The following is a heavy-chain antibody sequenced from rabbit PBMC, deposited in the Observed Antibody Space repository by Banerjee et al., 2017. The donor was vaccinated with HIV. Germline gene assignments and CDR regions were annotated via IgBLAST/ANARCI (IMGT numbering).Heavy chain of an antibody. CDR2: INAVTGKA. CDR1: GFSFSDRDV. D-gene: IGHD6-1*01. CDR3: ARDTGYATDL. Sequence: QEQLEESGGGLVKPEGSLTLTCKASGFSFSDRDVMCWVRQAPGKGLEWIACINAVTGKAVYASWAKGRFTFSKTSSTTVTLQMTSLTAADTATYFCARDTGYATDLWGQGTLVTVS. V-gene: IGHV1S45*01. J-gene: IGHJ3*01.